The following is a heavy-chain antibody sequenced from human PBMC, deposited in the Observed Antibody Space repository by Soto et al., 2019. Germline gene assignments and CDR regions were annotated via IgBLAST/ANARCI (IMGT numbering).Heavy chain of an antibody. D-gene: IGHD4-4*01. CDR1: GFTFTNHW. J-gene: IGHJ6*02. V-gene: IGHV3-74*01. Sequence: EVPLVESGGGLVQPGGSLRLSCAASGFTFTNHWIHWVRQAPGKGLVWVSRINSDGSSTNFAGSVKGRFTISRDNAKNTVYLQMNSLRVEDTAVYYCARGLQYRYGMDVWGQGTTVTVSS. CDR2: INSDGSST. CDR3: ARGLQYRYGMDV.